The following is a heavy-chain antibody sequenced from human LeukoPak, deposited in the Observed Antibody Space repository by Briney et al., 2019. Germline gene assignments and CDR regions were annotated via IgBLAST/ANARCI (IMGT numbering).Heavy chain of an antibody. CDR2: MNPNSGNT. CDR1: GYTFTSYD. V-gene: IGHV1-8*03. Sequence: ASVKVSCKASGYTFTSYDINWVRQAPGQGLEWMGWMNPNSGNTGYAQKFQGRVTITRNTSISTAYMALSSLRSEDTAVYYCAREVEGYCSGGSCYSYYYYYYMDVWGKGTTVTVSS. D-gene: IGHD2-15*01. J-gene: IGHJ6*03. CDR3: AREVEGYCSGGSCYSYYYYYYMDV.